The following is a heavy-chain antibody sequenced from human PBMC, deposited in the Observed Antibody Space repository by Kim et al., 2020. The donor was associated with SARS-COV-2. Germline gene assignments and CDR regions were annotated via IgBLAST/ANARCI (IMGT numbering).Heavy chain of an antibody. D-gene: IGHD5-12*01. J-gene: IGHJ4*02. V-gene: IGHV3-23*01. CDR2: ISASGTNI. Sequence: GGSLRLSCAASGFTFSSYAMSWVRQAPGKGLEWVSAISASGTNIFYADSVKGRFTISRDSSKNTLYLQMNSLRAEDTAVYYCAKDWLRRVDLWGQGTLVTVSS. CDR1: GFTFSSYA. CDR3: AKDWLRRVDL.